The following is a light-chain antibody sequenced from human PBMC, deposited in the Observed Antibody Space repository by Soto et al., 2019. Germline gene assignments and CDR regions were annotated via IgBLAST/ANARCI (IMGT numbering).Light chain of an antibody. CDR3: MQDLQTPCA. V-gene: IGKV2-28*01. Sequence: DIVMTQSPLSLPVTPGEPASIACRSSQSLLQTTGYNYLDLYLQTPGQAPQLLIYLGATRASGVPDRFGGSGSCTDFTLKISRVEADDVWVYYCMQDLQTPCAFGQGTKVEIK. J-gene: IGKJ1*01. CDR1: QSLLQTTGYNY. CDR2: LGA.